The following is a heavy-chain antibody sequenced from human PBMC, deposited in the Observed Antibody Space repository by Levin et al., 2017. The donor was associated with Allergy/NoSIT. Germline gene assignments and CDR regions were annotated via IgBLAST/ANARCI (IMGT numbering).Heavy chain of an antibody. V-gene: IGHV3-23*01. CDR2: SGSTGNK. Sequence: GGSLRLSCAVSGFTFSTYAMSWVRQAPGKGLEWVPSSGSTGNKYYADSVKGRFTISRDNSKNTLYLQMNSLGAEDTAVYYCSKHGSGRGQLGDYWGQGTLVTVSS. J-gene: IGHJ4*02. D-gene: IGHD3-10*01. CDR1: GFTFSTYA. CDR3: SKHGSGRGQLGDY.